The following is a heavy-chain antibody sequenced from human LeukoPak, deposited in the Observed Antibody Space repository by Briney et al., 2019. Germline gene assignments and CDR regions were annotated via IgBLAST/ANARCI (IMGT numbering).Heavy chain of an antibody. CDR2: ISYDGSNK. V-gene: IGHV3-30-3*01. J-gene: IGHJ4*02. CDR1: GFTFSSYA. Sequence: GGSLRLSCAASGFTFSSYAMHWVRQAPGKGLEWVAVISYDGSNKYYADSVKGRFTISRDIAKNSLYLQMNSLRAEDTAVYYCARSPYGDYYFDYWGQGTLVTVSS. CDR3: ARSPYGDYYFDY. D-gene: IGHD4-17*01.